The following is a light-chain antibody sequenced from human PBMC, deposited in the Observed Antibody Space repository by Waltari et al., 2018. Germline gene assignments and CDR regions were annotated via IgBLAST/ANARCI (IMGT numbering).Light chain of an antibody. J-gene: IGKJ4*01. CDR2: WAS. CDR3: QQYYSTPLT. CDR1: QSLLYSSNNKNY. V-gene: IGKV4-1*01. Sequence: GERVTINCKSSQSLLYSSNNKNYLAWYQQKPGQAPKLLIYWASTRESGVPNRFSGSGSGTDFTLTISGLQAEDVAVYYCQQYYSTPLTFGGGTKVEIK.